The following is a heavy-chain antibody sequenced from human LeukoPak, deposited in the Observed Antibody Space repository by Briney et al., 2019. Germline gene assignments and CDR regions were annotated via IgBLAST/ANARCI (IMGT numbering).Heavy chain of an antibody. D-gene: IGHD3-16*02. CDR2: IYYSGST. Sequence: PSETLSLTCTVSGGSISSSSYYWGWIRQPPGKGLEWIGSIYYSGSTYYNPSLKSRVTISVDTSKNQFSLKLSSVTAADTAVYYCASVTFGGVIVDYWGQGTLVTVSS. J-gene: IGHJ4*02. V-gene: IGHV4-39*07. CDR1: GGSISSSSYY. CDR3: ASVTFGGVIVDY.